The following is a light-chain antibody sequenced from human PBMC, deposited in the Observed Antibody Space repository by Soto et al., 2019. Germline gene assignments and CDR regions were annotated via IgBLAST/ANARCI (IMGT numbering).Light chain of an antibody. CDR2: WAS. J-gene: IGKJ2*01. CDR1: QSVLYSSNNKNY. CDR3: QQYYSTPHT. Sequence: DIVMTQSPDSLAVSLGERATLNCKSSQSVLYSSNNKNYLAWYQQKPGQPPKLLIYWASTRESGVPDRFSGSGSGTDFTLTISSLQAEDVAVYYCQQYYSTPHTCGQGTKLEIK. V-gene: IGKV4-1*01.